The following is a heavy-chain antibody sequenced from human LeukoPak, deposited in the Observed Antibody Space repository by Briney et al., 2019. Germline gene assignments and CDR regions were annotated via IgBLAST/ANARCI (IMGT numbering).Heavy chain of an antibody. CDR1: GGSMSSYY. Sequence: PSETLSLTCTVSGGSMSSYYWSWIRQPPGKGLEWVGYIYYSGTTSYNPSLKSRVTISVDTSKNQFSLKLSPVTAADTAVYYCARDVSGVAGSAFDIWGQGTMVTVSS. CDR3: ARDVSGVAGSAFDI. J-gene: IGHJ3*02. CDR2: IYYSGTT. V-gene: IGHV4-59*01. D-gene: IGHD6-19*01.